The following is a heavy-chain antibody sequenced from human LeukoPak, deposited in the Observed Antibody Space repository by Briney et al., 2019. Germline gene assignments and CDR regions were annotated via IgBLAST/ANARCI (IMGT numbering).Heavy chain of an antibody. V-gene: IGHV3-48*02. CDR1: GFTFSSYS. Sequence: GGSLRLSCAASGFTFSSYSVNWVRQAPGKGLEWVSYISSSSSTIYYADSVKGRFTISRDNAKNSLYLQMNSLRDEDTAVYYCARDTGYSYGQYNWFDPWGQGTLVTVSS. CDR3: ARDTGYSYGQYNWFDP. D-gene: IGHD5-18*01. J-gene: IGHJ5*02. CDR2: ISSSSSTI.